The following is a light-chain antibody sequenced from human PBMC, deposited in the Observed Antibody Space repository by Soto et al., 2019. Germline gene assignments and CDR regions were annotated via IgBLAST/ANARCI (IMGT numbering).Light chain of an antibody. V-gene: IGLV2-14*01. Sequence: QSALTQPASVSGSPGQSITISCTGTNSDVGGYDYVSWYQQHPGKAPKLMIYGVSNRPSGVSNRFSGSKSGNTASLTISGLQAEDEADYYCSSYTGSSTPYVFGTGTKVTVL. CDR1: NSDVGGYDY. J-gene: IGLJ1*01. CDR2: GVS. CDR3: SSYTGSSTPYV.